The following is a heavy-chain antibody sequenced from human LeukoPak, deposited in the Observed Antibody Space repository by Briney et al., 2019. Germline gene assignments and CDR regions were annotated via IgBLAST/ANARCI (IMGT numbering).Heavy chain of an antibody. CDR1: GYTFTNYF. D-gene: IGHD6-19*01. Sequence: ASVKVSCKASGYTFTNYFMHWVRQAPGQGLEWMGVINPSGGGTTYAQRFQGRVTMTRDTSTSTVHMELSSLRSEDTAVYYCATPTYSSGWYETDYWGQGTLVTVSS. CDR3: ATPTYSSGWYETDY. J-gene: IGHJ4*02. CDR2: INPSGGGT. V-gene: IGHV1-46*01.